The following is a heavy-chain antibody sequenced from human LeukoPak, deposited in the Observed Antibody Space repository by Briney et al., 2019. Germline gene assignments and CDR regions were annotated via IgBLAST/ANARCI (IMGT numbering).Heavy chain of an antibody. Sequence: SETLSLTCTVSGGSISSYYWSWIRQPPGKGLEWIGEINHSGSTNYNPSLKSRVTISVDTSKNQFSLKLSSVTAADTAVYYCARAWAAAGRSYYFDYWGQGTLVTVSS. CDR3: ARAWAAAGRSYYFDY. V-gene: IGHV4-34*01. CDR1: GGSISSYY. J-gene: IGHJ4*02. D-gene: IGHD6-13*01. CDR2: INHSGST.